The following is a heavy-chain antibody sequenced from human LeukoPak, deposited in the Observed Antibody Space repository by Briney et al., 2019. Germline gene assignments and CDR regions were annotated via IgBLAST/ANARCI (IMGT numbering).Heavy chain of an antibody. D-gene: IGHD7-27*01. V-gene: IGHV3-74*01. J-gene: IGHJ4*02. CDR2: INTDGSST. CDR3: AGVSTGSNFPFDS. Sequence: GGSLRLSCAASGFTFSIYWMHWVRQAPGTGLVWVSRINTDGSSTTYADSVKGRFTISRDNAKNKLYLQMNSLRGEDTAVYYCAGVSTGSNFPFDSWGQGTLVTVSS. CDR1: GFTFSIYW.